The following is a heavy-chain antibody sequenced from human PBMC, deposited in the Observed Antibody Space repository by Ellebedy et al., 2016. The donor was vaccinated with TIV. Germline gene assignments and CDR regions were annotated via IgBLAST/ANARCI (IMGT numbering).Heavy chain of an antibody. CDR1: GFPFSSYS. V-gene: IGHV3-21*06. Sequence: GESLKISCAASGFPFSSYSMNWVRQAPGKGLEWVASISGSSNYFYYADSFKGRFTVSRDNAQNSIYLQMNSLRVDDSATYFCARDYNWGFMEYWYFDLWGRGTLVTVSS. CDR3: ARDYNWGFMEYWYFDL. CDR2: ISGSSNYF. D-gene: IGHD1-1*01. J-gene: IGHJ2*01.